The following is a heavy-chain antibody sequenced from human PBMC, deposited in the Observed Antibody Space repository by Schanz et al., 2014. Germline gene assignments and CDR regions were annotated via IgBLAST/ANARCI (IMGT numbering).Heavy chain of an antibody. Sequence: QVQLVESGGGVVQPGRSLRLSCAASGFTFSSYAMHWVRQAPGKGLEWVAAMSYDGSIKYYGDSVKGRFTISRDNSKNTLYLHMNTLRSEDTAVYYCEKDSTHIDIVLVPTAIDYWGQGTLVTVSS. CDR2: MSYDGSIK. J-gene: IGHJ4*02. D-gene: IGHD2-2*01. V-gene: IGHV3-30*04. CDR1: GFTFSSYA. CDR3: EKDSTHIDIVLVPTAIDY.